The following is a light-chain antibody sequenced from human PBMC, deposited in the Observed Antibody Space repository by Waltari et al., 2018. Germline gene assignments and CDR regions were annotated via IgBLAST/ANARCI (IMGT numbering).Light chain of an antibody. Sequence: IKMTQSPSSLSASVRDRVTITCRASQSLSNDLNWYQQKAGEAPKLLIHGAFNLQSGVPSRFSGSGSGTDFTLTISSLQPEDVATYYCHQTRSLPYTFGQGTKLEI. CDR3: HQTRSLPYT. CDR2: GAF. V-gene: IGKV1-39*01. J-gene: IGKJ2*01. CDR1: QSLSND.